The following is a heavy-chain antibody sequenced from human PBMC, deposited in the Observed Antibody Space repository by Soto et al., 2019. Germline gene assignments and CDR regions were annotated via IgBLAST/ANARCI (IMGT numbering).Heavy chain of an antibody. J-gene: IGHJ4*02. V-gene: IGHV3-9*01. Sequence: EVQLVESGGGLVQPGRALRLSCAASGFTFDDYAMHWVRQAPGKGLERVSGISWNGGRINYADSVEGRFTISRDNAKNSLYLQMNSLRPEDTALYYCAKDVAAAVYYFNSWGQGTLVTVSS. D-gene: IGHD6-13*01. CDR3: AKDVAAAVYYFNS. CDR2: ISWNGGRI. CDR1: GFTFDDYA.